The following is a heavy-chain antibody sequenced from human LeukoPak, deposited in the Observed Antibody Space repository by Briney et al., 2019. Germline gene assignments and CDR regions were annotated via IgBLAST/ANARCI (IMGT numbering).Heavy chain of an antibody. CDR3: ARGKTGTTDWFDP. Sequence: GGSLRLSCAASGFTFSSYSMNWVRQAPGKGLEWVSSISSSSSYIYYADSVKGRFTISRDNAKNSLYLQMNSLRAEDTAVYYCARGKTGTTDWFDPWAREPWSPSPQ. V-gene: IGHV3-21*01. J-gene: IGHJ5*02. CDR1: GFTFSSYS. CDR2: ISSSSSYI. D-gene: IGHD1-7*01.